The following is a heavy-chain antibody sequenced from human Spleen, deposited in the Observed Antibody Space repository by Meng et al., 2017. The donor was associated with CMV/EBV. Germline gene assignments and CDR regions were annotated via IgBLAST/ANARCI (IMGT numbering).Heavy chain of an antibody. CDR2: ISAYNGNT. CDR1: GYTFTSYG. D-gene: IGHD2-2*01. J-gene: IGHJ6*02. Sequence: ASVKVSCKASGYTFTSYGISWVRQAPGQGLEWMGWISAYNGNTNYAQKLQGRVTMTTDTSTSTAYMELRSLRSDDTAVYYCASFPIYCSSTSCYLDYYYGMDVWGQGTTVTVSS. CDR3: ASFPIYCSSTSCYLDYYYGMDV. V-gene: IGHV1-18*01.